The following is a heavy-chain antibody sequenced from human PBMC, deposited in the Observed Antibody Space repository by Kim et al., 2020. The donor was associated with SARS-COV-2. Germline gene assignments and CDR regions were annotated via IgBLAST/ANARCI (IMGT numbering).Heavy chain of an antibody. Sequence: ASVKVSCKASGYTFTSYGISWVRQAPGQGLEWMGWISAYNGNTNYAQKLQGRVTMTTDTSTSTAYMELRSLRSDDTAVYYCARYSSGPSNYYYGMDVWGQGTTVTVSS. CDR2: ISAYNGNT. J-gene: IGHJ6*02. D-gene: IGHD6-19*01. V-gene: IGHV1-18*04. CDR1: GYTFTSYG. CDR3: ARYSSGPSNYYYGMDV.